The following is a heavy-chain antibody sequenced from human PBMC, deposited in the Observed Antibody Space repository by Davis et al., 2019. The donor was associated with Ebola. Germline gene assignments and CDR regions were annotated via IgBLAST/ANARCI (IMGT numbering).Heavy chain of an antibody. V-gene: IGHV1-8*01. CDR2: MNPNSGNT. J-gene: IGHJ6*04. CDR3: ARGGYYYDSSGYYYGLRPNGMDV. CDR1: GYTFTSYD. Sequence: AASVKVSCKASGYTFTSYDINWVRQATGQGLEWMGWMNPNSGNTGYAQKFQGRVTMTRNTSISTAYMELSSLRSEDTAVYYCARGGYYYDSSGYYYGLRPNGMDVWGKGTTVTVSS. D-gene: IGHD3-22*01.